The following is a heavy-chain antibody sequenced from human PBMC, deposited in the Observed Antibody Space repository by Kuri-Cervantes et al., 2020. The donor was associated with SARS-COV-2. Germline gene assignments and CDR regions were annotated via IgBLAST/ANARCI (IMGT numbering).Heavy chain of an antibody. D-gene: IGHD3-10*01. V-gene: IGHV1-69*13. CDR2: ITPIFGTA. CDR3: ARARRTPYYYGSGSYFDYYYYGMDV. Sequence: SVKVSCKASGGTFSTYSISWVRQAPGQGLEWMGGITPIFGTANYAQNFQGRVTITADESTSTAYMELSSLRSEDTAVYYCARARRTPYYYGSGSYFDYYYYGMDVWGQGTTVTVSS. CDR1: GGTFSTYS. J-gene: IGHJ6*02.